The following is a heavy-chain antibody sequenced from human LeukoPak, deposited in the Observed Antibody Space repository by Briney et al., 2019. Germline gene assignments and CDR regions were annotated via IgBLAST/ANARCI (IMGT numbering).Heavy chain of an antibody. CDR2: VHYSGTT. CDR1: GGSISDYY. D-gene: IGHD3-10*01. J-gene: IGHJ5*01. Sequence: SETLSLTCTVSGGSISDYYWNWIRQPPGKGLEWVAYVHYSGTTNYNPSLQSRVTTAVDMSKKEVSLRLDSVTAADTAVYYCAGDMRGSAKVWFDSWGQGVQVIVSS. V-gene: IGHV4-59*12. CDR3: AGDMRGSAKVWFDS.